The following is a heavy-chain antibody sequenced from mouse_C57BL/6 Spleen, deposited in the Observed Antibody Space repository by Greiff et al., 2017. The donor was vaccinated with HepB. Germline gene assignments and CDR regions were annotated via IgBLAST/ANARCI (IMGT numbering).Heavy chain of an antibody. CDR1: GFTFSDYG. V-gene: IGHV5-17*01. Sequence: EVQRVESGGGLVKPGGSLKLSCAASGFTFSDYGMHWVRQAPEKGLEWVAYISSGSSTIYYADTVKGRFTISRDNAKNTLFLQMTSLRSEDTAMYYCARGKIYLDYWGQGTTLTVSS. J-gene: IGHJ2*01. CDR2: ISSGSSTI. CDR3: ARGKIYLDY.